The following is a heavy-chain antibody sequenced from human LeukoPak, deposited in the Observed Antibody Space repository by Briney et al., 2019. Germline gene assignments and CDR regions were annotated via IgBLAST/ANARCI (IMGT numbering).Heavy chain of an antibody. CDR1: GGSISSSNW. CDR3: AMGHCSSTSCPIDY. CDR2: IYHSGST. D-gene: IGHD2-2*01. V-gene: IGHV4-4*02. J-gene: IGHJ4*02. Sequence: PSETLSLTCAVSGGSISSSNWWSWVRQPPGKGLEWIGEIYHSGSTNYNPSLKSRVTISVDKSKNQFSLKLSSVTAADTAVYYCAMGHCSSTSCPIDYWGQGTLVTVSS.